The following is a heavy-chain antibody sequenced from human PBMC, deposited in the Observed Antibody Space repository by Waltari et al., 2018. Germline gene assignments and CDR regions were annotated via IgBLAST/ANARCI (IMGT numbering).Heavy chain of an antibody. Sequence: QLKLQESGPRLVRPSETLSLICRVSGVSITINRHYWAWIRQSPGKVLGWIGPFSCSGTTYIIPSLKGRVSVSKDTSKNQVSLILGSVTAADMAVYYCATYIGASVGTAAFDVWGQGTMVTVSS. D-gene: IGHD1-1*01. V-gene: IGHV4-39*01. CDR1: GVSITINRHY. J-gene: IGHJ3*01. CDR2: FSCSGTT. CDR3: ATYIGASVGTAAFDV.